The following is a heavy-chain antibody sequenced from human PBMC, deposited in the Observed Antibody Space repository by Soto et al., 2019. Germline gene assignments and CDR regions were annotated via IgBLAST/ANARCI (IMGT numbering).Heavy chain of an antibody. J-gene: IGHJ6*02. V-gene: IGHV1-69*01. CDR1: GGTFSSYA. CDR2: IIPIFGTA. CDR3: ARRFAAGGANYGMDV. Sequence: QVQLVQSGAEVKKPGSSVKVSCKASGGTFSSYAISWVRQAPGQGLEWMGGIIPIFGTANYALKFQGRVTITADESTSTAYMELSSLRSEDTAVYYWARRFAAGGANYGMDVWGQGTTVTVSS. D-gene: IGHD6-13*01.